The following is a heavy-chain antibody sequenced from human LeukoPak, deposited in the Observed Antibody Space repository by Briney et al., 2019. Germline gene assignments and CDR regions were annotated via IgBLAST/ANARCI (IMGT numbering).Heavy chain of an antibody. CDR3: SKGVSPHAPFDAFDV. D-gene: IGHD3-10*01. J-gene: IGHJ3*01. V-gene: IGHV3-49*04. CDR1: GFTFADYA. CDR2: IRTQPYGGST. Sequence: GGSLRLSCTVSGFTFADYAMSWVRQAPGKGPEWVGFIRTQPYGGSTQHAAPVKGRFTISRDDSKSIAYLQMNGLKTEDTAIYYCSKGVSPHAPFDAFDVWGLGTLVTVSS.